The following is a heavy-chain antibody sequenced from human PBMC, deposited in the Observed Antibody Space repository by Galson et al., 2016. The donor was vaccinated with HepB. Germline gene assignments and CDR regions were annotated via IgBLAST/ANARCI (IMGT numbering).Heavy chain of an antibody. D-gene: IGHD3-16*01. CDR1: GGSIINSDW. Sequence: LSLTCAISGGSIINSDWWSWVRQPPGKGLEWIGEIFHSGSTNYNPSLKSRVTISIDKSKNQFSLRLSSVTAADTAVYYCASLGGRGRLGDRSDYWGQGTLVTVSS. J-gene: IGHJ4*02. CDR3: ASLGGRGRLGDRSDY. V-gene: IGHV4-4*02. CDR2: IFHSGST.